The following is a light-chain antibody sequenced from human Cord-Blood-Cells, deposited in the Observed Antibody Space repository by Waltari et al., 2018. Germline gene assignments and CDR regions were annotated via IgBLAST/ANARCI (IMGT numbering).Light chain of an antibody. V-gene: IGLV2-11*01. J-gene: IGLJ1*01. CDR1: SSDVGGYNY. Sequence: QSALTQPRSVSGSPGQSVTISCTGTSSDVGGYNYVFWYQQHPGKAPKLMIYDVSKRPSGVPDRFSGSKSGNTASLTISGLQAEDEADYYCCSYAGSYTYVFETGTKVTVL. CDR2: DVS. CDR3: CSYAGSYTYV.